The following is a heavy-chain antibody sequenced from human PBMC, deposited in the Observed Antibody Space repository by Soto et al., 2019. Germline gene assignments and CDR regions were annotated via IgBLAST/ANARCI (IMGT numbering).Heavy chain of an antibody. CDR1: GFTFSSYG. J-gene: IGHJ6*02. Sequence: GGSLRLSCAASGFTFSSYGMHWVRQAPGKGLEWVAVISYDGSNKYYADSVKGRFTISRDNSKNTLYLQMNSLRAEDTAVYYCAKGRITMVRGVILVHYGMDVWGQGTTVTGSS. D-gene: IGHD3-10*01. CDR3: AKGRITMVRGVILVHYGMDV. V-gene: IGHV3-30*18. CDR2: ISYDGSNK.